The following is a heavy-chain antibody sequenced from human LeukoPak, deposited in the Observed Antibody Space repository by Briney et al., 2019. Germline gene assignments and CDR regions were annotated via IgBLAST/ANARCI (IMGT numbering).Heavy chain of an antibody. CDR2: INHSGST. J-gene: IGHJ6*03. V-gene: IGHV4-34*01. D-gene: IGHD5-12*01. CDR3: ARDGVYSGYEYSYMDV. CDR1: GGSFSGYY. Sequence: SETLSLTCAVYGGSFSGYYWSWIRQPPGKGLEWIGEINHSGSTNYNPSLKSRVTISVDTSKNQFSLKLSSVTAADTAVYYCARDGVYSGYEYSYMDVWGKGTTVTVSS.